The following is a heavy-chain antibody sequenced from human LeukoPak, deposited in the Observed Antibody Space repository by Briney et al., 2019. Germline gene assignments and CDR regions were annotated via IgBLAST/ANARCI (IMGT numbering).Heavy chain of an antibody. CDR3: AKGNGYSYGRYYFDY. CDR1: GFTFDDYG. V-gene: IGHV3-23*01. Sequence: GGSLRLSCAASGFTFDDYGMSGVRQAPGEGLEWVSAITASGGNTCYADSVKGRFPISRDNSKNTLYLQVNSLRAEDTAVYYCAKGNGYSYGRYYFDYWGQGTLVTVSS. D-gene: IGHD5-18*01. CDR2: ITASGGNT. J-gene: IGHJ4*02.